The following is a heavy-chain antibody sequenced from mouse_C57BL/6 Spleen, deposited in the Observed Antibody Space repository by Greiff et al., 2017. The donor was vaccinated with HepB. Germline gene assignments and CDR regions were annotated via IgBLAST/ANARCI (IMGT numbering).Heavy chain of an antibody. Sequence: EVQLQQSGPELVKPGASVKISCKASGYTFTDYYMNWVKQSHGKSLEWIGDINPNNGGTSYNQKFKGKATLTVDKSSSPAYMELRRLTSEDSAVYYCARWLLLYFDYWGQGTTLTVSS. CDR1: GYTFTDYY. CDR3: ARWLLLYFDY. CDR2: INPNNGGT. D-gene: IGHD2-3*01. V-gene: IGHV1-26*01. J-gene: IGHJ2*01.